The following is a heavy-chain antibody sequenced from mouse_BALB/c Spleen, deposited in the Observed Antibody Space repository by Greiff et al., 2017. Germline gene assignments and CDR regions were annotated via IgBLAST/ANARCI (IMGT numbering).Heavy chain of an antibody. J-gene: IGHJ3*01. CDR2: ILPGSGST. D-gene: IGHD1-1*01. CDR1: GYTFSSYW. Sequence: QVQLQQSGAELMKPGASVKISCKATGYTFSSYWIEWVKQRPGHGLEWIGEILPGSGSTNYNEKFKGKATFTADTSSNTAYMQLSSLTSEDSAVYYCARDTTVPRRFAYWGQGTLVTVSA. CDR3: ARDTTVPRRFAY. V-gene: IGHV1-9*01.